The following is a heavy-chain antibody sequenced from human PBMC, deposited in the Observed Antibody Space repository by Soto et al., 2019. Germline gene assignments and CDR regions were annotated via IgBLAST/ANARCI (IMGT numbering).Heavy chain of an antibody. CDR2: IYYSGST. Sequence: PSETLSLTCTVSGGSISSGGYYWSWIRQHPGKGLEWIGYIYYSGSTYYNPSLKSRVTISVDTSKNQFSLKLSSVTAADTAVYYCAREPIVAEAGYYYYYGMDVWGQGTTVTVS. CDR1: GGSISSGGYY. CDR3: AREPIVAEAGYYYYYGMDV. J-gene: IGHJ6*02. V-gene: IGHV4-31*03. D-gene: IGHD5-12*01.